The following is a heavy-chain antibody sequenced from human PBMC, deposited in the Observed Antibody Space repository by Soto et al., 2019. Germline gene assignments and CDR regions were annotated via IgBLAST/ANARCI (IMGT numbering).Heavy chain of an antibody. CDR3: ARTEWIQLWFDY. J-gene: IGHJ4*02. D-gene: IGHD5-18*01. CDR2: IYYSGIS. V-gene: IGHV4-31*03. CDR1: GASISSGGYY. Sequence: QVQLLESGPGLVQPSQTLSLICNVSGASISSGGYYWSWIRQRPGGGLEWLGFIYYSGISHYNPSLKSRATISVDMSKNQFSLKLISVTAADTAVYYCARTEWIQLWFDYWGQGALVTVS.